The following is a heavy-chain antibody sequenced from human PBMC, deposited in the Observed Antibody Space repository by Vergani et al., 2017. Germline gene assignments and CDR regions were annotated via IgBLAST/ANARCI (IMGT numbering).Heavy chain of an antibody. Sequence: QVQLQESGPGLVKPSETLSLTCTVSGGSISSYYWSWIRQPPGKGLEWIGYIYYSGSTNYNPSLKSRVTISVDTSKNQFSLKLSSVTAADTAVYYCARDPSIGYSSSWYGDAFDIWGQGIMVTVSS. CDR2: IYYSGST. CDR3: ARDPSIGYSSSWYGDAFDI. CDR1: GGSISSYY. V-gene: IGHV4-59*01. J-gene: IGHJ3*02. D-gene: IGHD6-13*01.